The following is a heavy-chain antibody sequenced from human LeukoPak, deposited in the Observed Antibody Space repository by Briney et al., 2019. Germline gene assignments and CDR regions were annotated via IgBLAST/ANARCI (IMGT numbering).Heavy chain of an antibody. CDR3: ASGPSTVTKDYFDF. V-gene: IGHV3-33*03. J-gene: IGHJ4*02. D-gene: IGHD4-17*01. CDR2: IWYDGSNK. Sequence: PGGSLRLSCATSGFTFSSYGMHWVRQAPGKGLEWVAVIWYDGSNKYYAESVKGRFTISRDNAKNSLYLQMNGLRAEDTAVYYCASGPSTVTKDYFDFWGQGTLVTVSS. CDR1: GFTFSSYG.